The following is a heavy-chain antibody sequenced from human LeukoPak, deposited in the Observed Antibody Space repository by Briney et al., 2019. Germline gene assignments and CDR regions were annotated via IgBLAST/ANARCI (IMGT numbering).Heavy chain of an antibody. CDR2: IKQDGSEK. CDR1: GFTFSSYW. Sequence: GGSLRLSCAASGFTFSSYWMSWVRQAPGRGLEWVANIKQDGSEKYYVDSVKGRFTISRDNAKNSLYLQMNSLRAEDTAVYYCATSTRIAVAGIDYWGQGTLVTVSS. V-gene: IGHV3-7*01. J-gene: IGHJ4*02. D-gene: IGHD6-19*01. CDR3: ATSTRIAVAGIDY.